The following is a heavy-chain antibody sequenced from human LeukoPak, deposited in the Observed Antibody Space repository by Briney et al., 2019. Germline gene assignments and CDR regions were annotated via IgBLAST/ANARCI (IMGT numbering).Heavy chain of an antibody. CDR1: GFIFSTYP. CDR2: ISSSSSTI. J-gene: IGHJ4*02. V-gene: IGHV3-48*01. CDR3: ARQSRPGYFDY. Sequence: PGGSLRLSCEASGFIFSTYPMNWVRQAPGKGLEWVSYISSSSSTIYYADSVKGRFTISRDNAKNSLSLQMNSLRAEDTAVFYCARQSRPGYFDYWGQGTLVTVSS.